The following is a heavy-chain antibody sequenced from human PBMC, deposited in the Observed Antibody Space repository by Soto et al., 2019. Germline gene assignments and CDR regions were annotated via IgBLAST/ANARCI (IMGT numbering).Heavy chain of an antibody. J-gene: IGHJ4*02. CDR2: AYYSGTT. CDR3: ARTTAVPNTLRSRYFFDY. Sequence: LSLTCSVSGGSVSDKTYYWSWIRQPPGKRLEWIGYAYYSGTTNYNPSLKSRVTISVDLSKNRFSLRLSSVTTADTALYYCARTTAVPNTLRSRYFFDYWGQGTLVTVSS. V-gene: IGHV4-61*01. D-gene: IGHD4-17*01. CDR1: GGSVSDKTYY.